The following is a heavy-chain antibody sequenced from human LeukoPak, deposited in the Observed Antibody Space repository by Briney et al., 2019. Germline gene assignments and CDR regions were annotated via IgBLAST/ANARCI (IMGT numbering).Heavy chain of an antibody. Sequence: GGSLRLSCAASGFTFSNHGMPWVRQAPGRGLEWVAGLWYDGSNKNYAESVKGRFTISRDNSKNTVYLQMDSPRVEDTAMYYRARGTPLVVLHYYGLDVWGQGTTVTVSS. V-gene: IGHV3-33*01. CDR1: GFTFSNHG. D-gene: IGHD2-15*01. J-gene: IGHJ6*02. CDR3: ARGTPLVVLHYYGLDV. CDR2: LWYDGSNK.